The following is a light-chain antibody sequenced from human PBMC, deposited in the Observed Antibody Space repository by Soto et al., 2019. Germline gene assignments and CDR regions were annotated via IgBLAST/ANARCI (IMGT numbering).Light chain of an antibody. Sequence: DVQMTQSPSSLSASIGDTVTISCRASQGIGKWLAWYQQKAEKAPRSLIYATSSLQSGVPSRFSGSGSGTDFTLTISSLQPEDLASYYCQQYNTYPHTFGQGTRPEIK. CDR1: QGIGKW. CDR3: QQYNTYPHT. CDR2: ATS. J-gene: IGKJ5*01. V-gene: IGKV1D-16*01.